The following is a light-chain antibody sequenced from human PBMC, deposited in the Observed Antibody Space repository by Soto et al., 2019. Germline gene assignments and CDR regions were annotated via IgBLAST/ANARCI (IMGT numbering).Light chain of an antibody. CDR3: QQYQSYSRT. CDR1: QSISSW. CDR2: DAS. V-gene: IGKV1-5*01. J-gene: IGKJ1*01. Sequence: DMQMTQSPSTLSASVGDRVTITCRASQSISSWLAWYQQKPGKAPKLLIYDASSLESGVPSRFSGSGSGTEFTLTISSLKPDDFATYYCQQYQSYSRTFGQGTKVDI.